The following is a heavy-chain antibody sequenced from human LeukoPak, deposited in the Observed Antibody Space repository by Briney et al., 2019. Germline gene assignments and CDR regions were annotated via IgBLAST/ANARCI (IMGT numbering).Heavy chain of an antibody. V-gene: IGHV3-30*02. J-gene: IGHJ4*02. Sequence: GGSLRLSCATSGFTFNNYDMHWVRQAPGKGLDWVAFIWYDGSNKYHTDSVKGRFTISGDTSKNTVYLQMNSLRVEDTAVYYCAKRGHFDWLLYNPFDYWGQGTLVTVSS. D-gene: IGHD3-9*01. CDR1: GFTFNNYD. CDR2: IWYDGSNK. CDR3: AKRGHFDWLLYNPFDY.